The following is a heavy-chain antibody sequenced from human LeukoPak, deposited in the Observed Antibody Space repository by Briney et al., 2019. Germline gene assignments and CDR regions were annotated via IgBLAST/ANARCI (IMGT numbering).Heavy chain of an antibody. Sequence: SETLSLTCAVYGGSFSGYYWSWIRQPPGKGLEWIGEINHSGSTNYNPSLKSRVTISVDTSKNQFSLKLSSVTAADTAVYYCARGWGYFDYWGQGTLVTVSS. J-gene: IGHJ4*02. CDR1: GGSFSGYY. D-gene: IGHD3-16*01. CDR2: INHSGST. V-gene: IGHV4-34*01. CDR3: ARGWGYFDY.